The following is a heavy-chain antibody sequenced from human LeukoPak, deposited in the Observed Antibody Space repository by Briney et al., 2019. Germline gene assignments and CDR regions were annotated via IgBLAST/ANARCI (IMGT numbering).Heavy chain of an antibody. V-gene: IGHV4-38-2*02. CDR3: ARGTLLGSSSSLLFDY. J-gene: IGHJ4*02. CDR1: GYSISSGYY. D-gene: IGHD6-13*01. Sequence: SETLSLTYTVSGYSISSGYYWGWIRQPPGKGLEWIGSIYHSGSTYYNPSLKSRVTISVDTSKNQFSLKLSSVTAADTAVYYCARGTLLGSSSSLLFDYWGQGTLVTVSS. CDR2: IYHSGST.